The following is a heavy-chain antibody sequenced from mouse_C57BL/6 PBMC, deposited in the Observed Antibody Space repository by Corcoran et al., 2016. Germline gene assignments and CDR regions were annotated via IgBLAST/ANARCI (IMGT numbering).Heavy chain of an antibody. J-gene: IGHJ3*01. CDR3: ARDEGLRFAY. D-gene: IGHD2-4*01. CDR1: GYSITSGYY. Sequence: DVQLQESGPGLVKPSQSLSLTCSVTGYSITSGYYWNWIRQFPGNKLEWMGYISYDGSNNYNPSLKNRISITRDTSKNQFFLKLNSVTTEDTATYYCARDEGLRFAYWGQGTLVTVSA. CDR2: ISYDGSN. V-gene: IGHV3-6*01.